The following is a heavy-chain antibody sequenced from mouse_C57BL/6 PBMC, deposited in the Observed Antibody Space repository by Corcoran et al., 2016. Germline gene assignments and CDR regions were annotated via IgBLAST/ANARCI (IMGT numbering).Heavy chain of an antibody. V-gene: IGHV8-12*01. CDR3: ARRRLDSSGDVFDY. J-gene: IGHJ2*01. CDR1: GFSLSTTGMG. D-gene: IGHD3-2*02. CDR2: IYWDDDK. Sequence: QVTLKESGPGILQSSQTLSLTCSLSGFSLSTTGMGVSWIRQPSGKGLEWLAHIYWDDDKRYNPSLKSRLTISKDTSRNQVFLKITSVDTADTATYYCARRRLDSSGDVFDYWGQGTTLTVSS.